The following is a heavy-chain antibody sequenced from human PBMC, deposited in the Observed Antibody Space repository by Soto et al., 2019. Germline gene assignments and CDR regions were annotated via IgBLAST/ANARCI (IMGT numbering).Heavy chain of an antibody. J-gene: IGHJ6*02. D-gene: IGHD2-2*01. CDR3: ASHSSLRGYCISTSCYGYYYGMDV. CDR1: GGTFSSYA. V-gene: IGHV1-69*12. CDR2: IIPIFGTA. Sequence: QVQLVQSGAEVKKPGSSVKVSCKASGGTFSSYAISWVRQAPGQGLEWMGGIIPIFGTADYAQKFQGRVTITADESTSTAYMELSSLRSEGTAVYYCASHSSLRGYCISTSCYGYYYGMDVWGQGTTVTVSS.